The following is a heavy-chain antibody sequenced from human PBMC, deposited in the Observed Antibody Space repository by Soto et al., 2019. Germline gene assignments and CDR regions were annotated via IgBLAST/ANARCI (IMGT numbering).Heavy chain of an antibody. J-gene: IGHJ6*02. Sequence: QVQLQESGPGLVKPSETLSLTCTVSGDSVTSVSDYWSWIRQPPGKGLGWIGYIYYSGSADYNPSVGSRVTSSIDTSKNQFSLKLTAVTAADTAVYYCAGGVGFGYYYYHRDLWGQGTTVTVSS. CDR2: IYYSGSA. D-gene: IGHD3-16*01. V-gene: IGHV4-61*01. CDR1: GDSVTSVSDY. CDR3: AGGVGFGYYYYHRDL.